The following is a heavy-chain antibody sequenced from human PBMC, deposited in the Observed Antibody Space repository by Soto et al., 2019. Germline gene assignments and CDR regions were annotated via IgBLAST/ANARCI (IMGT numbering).Heavy chain of an antibody. CDR2: IYYSGST. CDR3: ARANWFFDY. CDR1: GSSINNHY. J-gene: IGHJ4*02. D-gene: IGHD7-27*01. Sequence: QVQLQESGPGLVKPSETLSLTCTVSGSSINNHYWSWIRQPPGQGLEWIGYIYYSGSTNYNPSLKRRVTMAVYTSTNQFPPKPSSLDAACTGIYYCARANWFFDYWGQGTLVTLSS. V-gene: IGHV4-59*11.